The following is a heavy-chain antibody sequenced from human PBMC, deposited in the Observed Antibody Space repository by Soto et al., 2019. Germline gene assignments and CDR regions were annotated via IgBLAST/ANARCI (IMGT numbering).Heavy chain of an antibody. CDR1: GFTFNGYA. J-gene: IGHJ4*02. D-gene: IGHD6-19*01. Sequence: EVQLLGSGGGLVQPGGSLRLSCTASGFTFNGYAMNWVRQAPGKGLEWVSAVTSGGTTTYYADSVKGRFTISRDNSRSTVYLQMNRLGVEDTAIYYCAKDHLGGAVADSFDYWGRGTLVTVSS. CDR3: AKDHLGGAVADSFDY. V-gene: IGHV3-23*01. CDR2: VTSGGTTT.